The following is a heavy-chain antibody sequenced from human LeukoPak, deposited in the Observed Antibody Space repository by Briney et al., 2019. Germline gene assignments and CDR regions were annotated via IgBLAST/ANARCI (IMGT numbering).Heavy chain of an antibody. CDR1: GDSISSGDYY. Sequence: SETLSLTCTVSGDSISSGDYYWGWIRQPPGKGLEWIGSIYYSGSTYYNPSLKSRVTISVDTSKNQFSLKLSSVTAADTAVYYCARRGEQWLVGELQDYWGQGTLVTVSS. D-gene: IGHD6-19*01. V-gene: IGHV4-39*01. J-gene: IGHJ4*02. CDR3: ARRGEQWLVGELQDY. CDR2: IYYSGST.